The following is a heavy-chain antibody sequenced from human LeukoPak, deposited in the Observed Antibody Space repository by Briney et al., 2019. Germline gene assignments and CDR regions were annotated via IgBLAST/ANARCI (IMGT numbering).Heavy chain of an antibody. D-gene: IGHD2-8*01. CDR3: ARWGNIVLMVYAMQNWLDP. Sequence: SETLSLTCTVSGGSISSGGYYWSWIRQHPGKGLEWIGYIYYSGSTYYNPSLKSRFTISVDTSKNQFSLKLSSVTAADTAAYYCARWGNIVLMVYAMQNWLDPWGQGTLVTVSS. V-gene: IGHV4-31*03. CDR2: IYYSGST. J-gene: IGHJ5*02. CDR1: GGSISSGGYY.